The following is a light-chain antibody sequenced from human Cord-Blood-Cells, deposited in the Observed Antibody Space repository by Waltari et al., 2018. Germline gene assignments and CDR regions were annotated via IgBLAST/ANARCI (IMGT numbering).Light chain of an antibody. CDR1: QGISSY. J-gene: IGKJ4*01. CDR2: YAS. Sequence: AIRMNQSPFSLSASVGDRVTITCWASQGISSYLAWYQQKTAKAPKLFIYYASSLQSGVPSRFSGSGSGTDYTLTISSLRPEDFGTYYCQQYYSTPLTFGGGTKVEIK. V-gene: IGKV1D-43*01. CDR3: QQYYSTPLT.